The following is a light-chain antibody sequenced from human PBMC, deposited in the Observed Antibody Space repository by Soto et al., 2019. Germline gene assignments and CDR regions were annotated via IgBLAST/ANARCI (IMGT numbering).Light chain of an antibody. CDR3: QQYNNWPRT. CDR2: GAS. V-gene: IGKV3-15*01. CDR1: ESVTSS. Sequence: EIVMTQSPATLSVSPGDRATLSCRASESVTSSLAWYQQKPGQPPRLLIYGASTRATGIPARFSGSGSGTEFTLTISSPQSEDFAVYYCQQYNNWPRTFGQGTKVDIK. J-gene: IGKJ1*01.